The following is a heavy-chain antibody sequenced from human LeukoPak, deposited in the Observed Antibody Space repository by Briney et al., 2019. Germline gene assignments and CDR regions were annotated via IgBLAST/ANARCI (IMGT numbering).Heavy chain of an antibody. V-gene: IGHV1-24*01. J-gene: IGHJ4*02. CDR3: ATGDHCSGGNCYINPHY. CDR1: GYTLTELS. Sequence: ASVKVSCKVSGYTLTELSMHWVRQAPGKGLEWMGGFDPEDGETIYAQKFQGRVTMTEDTSTDTAYMELSSLRSEDTAVYYCATGDHCSGGNCYINPHYWGQGTLVTVSS. CDR2: FDPEDGET. D-gene: IGHD2-15*01.